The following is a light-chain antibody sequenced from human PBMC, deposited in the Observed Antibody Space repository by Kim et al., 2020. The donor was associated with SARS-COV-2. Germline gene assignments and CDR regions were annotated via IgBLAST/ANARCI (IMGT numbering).Light chain of an antibody. J-gene: IGKJ2*01. Sequence: DIVMTQSPDSLAVSLGERATINCKSSQSVLYSSNNKNYLTWLQQKPGQSPKLLIYWASTRESGVPDRFSGSGSGTDFTLTISSLQAEDVAVYYCQQYFSIPYTFGQGTKLEI. CDR3: QQYFSIPYT. V-gene: IGKV4-1*01. CDR2: WAS. CDR1: QSVLYSSNNKNY.